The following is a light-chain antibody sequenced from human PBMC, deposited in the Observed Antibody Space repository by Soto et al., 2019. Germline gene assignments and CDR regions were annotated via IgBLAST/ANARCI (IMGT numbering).Light chain of an antibody. Sequence: EIVMTQSPATLSVSPGERATLSCRASQSVSNNLAWYQVKPGQAPRLLIYVASTRATGIPARFSGSGSGTEFTLTISSLQSEDFAVYYCQQYSHWPPLTFGGGTKVEI. CDR1: QSVSNN. CDR3: QQYSHWPPLT. CDR2: VAS. V-gene: IGKV3-15*01. J-gene: IGKJ4*01.